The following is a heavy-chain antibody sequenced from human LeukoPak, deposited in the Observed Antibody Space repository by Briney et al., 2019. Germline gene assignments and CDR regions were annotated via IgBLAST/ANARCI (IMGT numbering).Heavy chain of an antibody. D-gene: IGHD2-8*01. J-gene: IGHJ6*03. CDR3: ARVMVYATYYYYYYMDV. V-gene: IGHV4-59*01. Sequence: SETLSLTCTVSGGSISSYYWSWIRQPPGKELEWIGYIYYSGSTNYHPSLKSRVTISVDTSNNQFSLKLSSVTAADTAVYYCARVMVYATYYYYYYMDVWGKGTTVTVSS. CDR2: IYYSGST. CDR1: GGSISSYY.